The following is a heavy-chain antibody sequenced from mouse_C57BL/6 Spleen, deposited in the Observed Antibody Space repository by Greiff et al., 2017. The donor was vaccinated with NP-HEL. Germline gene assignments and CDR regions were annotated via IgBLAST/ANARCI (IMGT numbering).Heavy chain of an antibody. Sequence: VQLQQSGTVLARPGASVKMSCKTSGYTFTSYWMHWVKQRPGQGLEWIGAIYPGNSDTSYNQKFKGKAKLTAVTSASTAYMELSSLTNEDSAVYYCTKGGGYYGNYAHFDYWGQGTTLTVSS. CDR3: TKGGGYYGNYAHFDY. D-gene: IGHD2-1*01. CDR2: IYPGNSDT. J-gene: IGHJ2*01. V-gene: IGHV1-5*01. CDR1: GYTFTSYW.